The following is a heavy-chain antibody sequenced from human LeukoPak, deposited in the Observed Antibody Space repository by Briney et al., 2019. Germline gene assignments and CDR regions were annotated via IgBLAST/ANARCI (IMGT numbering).Heavy chain of an antibody. CDR1: GGSISSSSYY. D-gene: IGHD3-22*01. CDR3: ARDRWYYDSSGYPDDAFDI. J-gene: IGHJ3*02. CDR2: IYYSGST. Sequence: SETLSLTCTVSGGSISSSSYYWGWIRQPPGKGLEWIGSIYYSGSTNYNPSLKSRVTISVDKSKNQFSLKLSSVTAADTAVYYCARDRWYYDSSGYPDDAFDIWGQGTMVTVSS. V-gene: IGHV4-39*07.